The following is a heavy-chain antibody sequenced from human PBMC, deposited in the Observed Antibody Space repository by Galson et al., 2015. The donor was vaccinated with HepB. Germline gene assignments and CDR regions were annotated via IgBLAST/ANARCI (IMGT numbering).Heavy chain of an antibody. V-gene: IGHV3-33*01. J-gene: IGHJ3*02. CDR3: AGYFGNLAAFDI. D-gene: IGHD3-9*01. CDR1: GSTFGSHG. CDR2: IWYDGSLQ. Sequence: SLRLSCAASGSTFGSHGMHWVRQAPGKGLEWVAVIWYDGSLQYYVNSVKGRFTISRDNSKNMLYLQMNSLRAEDTAVYYCAGYFGNLAAFDIWGQGTMVTVSS.